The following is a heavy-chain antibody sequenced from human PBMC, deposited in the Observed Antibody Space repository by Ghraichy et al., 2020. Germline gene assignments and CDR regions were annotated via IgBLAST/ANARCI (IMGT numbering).Heavy chain of an antibody. CDR2: IGGSGDYT. Sequence: LSLTCAASGFTFSNYIMSWVRQAPGKGLEWVSIIGGSGDYTYYADSVKGRFTISRDNSENTLYLQMNSLRAEDTAVYYCAKGFPSNHYCCSGGNCYLGDYGGDGILVPLSS. CDR1: GFTFSNYI. D-gene: IGHD2-15*01. V-gene: IGHV3-23*01. CDR3: AKGFPSNHYCCSGGNCYLGDY. J-gene: IGHJ4*01.